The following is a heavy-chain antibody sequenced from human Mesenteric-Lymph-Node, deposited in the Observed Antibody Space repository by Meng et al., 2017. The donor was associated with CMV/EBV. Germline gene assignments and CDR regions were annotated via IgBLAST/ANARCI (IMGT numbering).Heavy chain of an antibody. CDR3: AGGGPLDGSPY. J-gene: IGHJ4*02. CDR1: GGFFSGYY. CDR2: IKHDESA. V-gene: IGHV4-34*01. D-gene: IGHD3-10*01. Sequence: LTCAVFGGFFSGYYRPSTRQPPGEELGWIGEIKHDESAFSTASLQSRVTVSVDPSKHQSYLSVTSVTASDTAVYYYAGGGPLDGSPYWGQGTLVTVSS.